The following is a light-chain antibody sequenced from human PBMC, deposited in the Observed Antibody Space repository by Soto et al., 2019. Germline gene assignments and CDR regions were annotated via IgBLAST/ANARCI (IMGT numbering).Light chain of an antibody. V-gene: IGKV1-12*01. J-gene: IGKJ4*01. CDR3: QQANSSQLT. CDR2: ATS. Sequence: DIQMTQFPSSVSASVGDRVTITCRASQPLGAWLAWYQQKPGKAPKLLIYATSSLQTGVPSRFSGSGSGTHFTLTISSLQPEAFASYYCQQANSSQLTFGGGTKVEIK. CDR1: QPLGAW.